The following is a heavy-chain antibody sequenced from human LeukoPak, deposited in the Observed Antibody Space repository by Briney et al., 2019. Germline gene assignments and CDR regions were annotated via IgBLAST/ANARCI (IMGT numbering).Heavy chain of an antibody. V-gene: IGHV3-13*01. CDR2: IGTAGDT. J-gene: IGHJ3*02. CDR3: ARASDYYDSSGYPDAFDI. D-gene: IGHD3-22*01. CDR1: GFTFSTYD. Sequence: GGSLRLSCAASGFTFSTYDMHWVRQATGKGLEWVSAIGTAGDTYYPGSVKGRFTISRENAKNSLYLQMNSLRAGDTAVYYCARASDYYDSSGYPDAFDIWGQGTMVTVSS.